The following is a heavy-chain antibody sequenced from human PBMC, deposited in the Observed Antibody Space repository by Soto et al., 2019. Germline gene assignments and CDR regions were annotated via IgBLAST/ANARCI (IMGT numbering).Heavy chain of an antibody. CDR2: IDKVGTDS. V-gene: IGHV3-74*01. D-gene: IGHD3-10*01. Sequence: EVQLVESGGVLVQPGGSLRLSCAASEFTFSGRSVHWVRQATGKGLVWVSGIDKVGTDSTYADSVKGRFTSSRDNAKNTVYLQMNSLRVEDTAVYYCARGWFGPDVWGKGTTVTVSS. CDR3: ARGWFGPDV. J-gene: IGHJ6*03. CDR1: EFTFSGRS.